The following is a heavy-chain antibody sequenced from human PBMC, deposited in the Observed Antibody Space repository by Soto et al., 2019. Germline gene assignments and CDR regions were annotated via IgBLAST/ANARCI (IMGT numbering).Heavy chain of an antibody. V-gene: IGHV1-46*01. Sequence: QVQLVQSGAEVKKPGASVKVSCKASGYTFTSYYMHWVRQAPGQGLEWMGIINPSGGSTSYAQKFQGRVTMTRYTSAGTVYMELSSLRSEDTAVYYCAGAVTSDFDYWGQGTLVTVSS. CDR1: GYTFTSYY. CDR3: AGAVTSDFDY. CDR2: INPSGGST. J-gene: IGHJ4*02. D-gene: IGHD4-17*01.